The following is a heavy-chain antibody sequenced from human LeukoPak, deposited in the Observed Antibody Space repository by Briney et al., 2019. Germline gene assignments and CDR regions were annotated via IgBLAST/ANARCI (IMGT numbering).Heavy chain of an antibody. CDR3: TREKLVPYYYYYYMDV. D-gene: IGHD6-13*01. CDR2: IRCKAYGGTT. J-gene: IGHJ6*03. Sequence: GRSLRLSCTASGFTFGDYAMSWFRQAPWKGLEWVGFIRCKAYGGTTEYAASVKGRFTISRDDSKSIAYLQMNSLKTEDTAVYHCTREKLVPYYYYYYMDVWGKGTTVTVSS. V-gene: IGHV3-49*03. CDR1: GFTFGDYA.